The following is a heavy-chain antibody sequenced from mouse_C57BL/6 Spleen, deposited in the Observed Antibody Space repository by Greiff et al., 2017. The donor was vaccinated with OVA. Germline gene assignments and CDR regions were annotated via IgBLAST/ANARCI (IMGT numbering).Heavy chain of an antibody. D-gene: IGHD1-1*02. CDR2: INPNNGGT. V-gene: IGHV1-18*01. CDR3: ARSLDYGFDY. J-gene: IGHJ2*01. CDR1: GYTFTDYN. Sequence: EVQLQQSGPELVKPGASVKIPCKASGYTFTDYNMDWVKQSHGKSLEWIGDINPNNGGTIYNQKFKGKATLTVDKSSSTAYMELRSLTSEDTAVYYCARSLDYGFDYWGQGTTLTVSS.